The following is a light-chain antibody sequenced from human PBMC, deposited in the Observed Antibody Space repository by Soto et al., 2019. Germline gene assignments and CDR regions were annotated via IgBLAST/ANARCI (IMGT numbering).Light chain of an antibody. J-gene: IGKJ1*01. V-gene: IGKV3-15*01. CDR3: QQYNNWPPLT. CDR2: GAS. Sequence: EIVMTQSPATLSVSPGERATLSCRASQSVSSNLAWYQQKPGQAPRRLIYGASTRATGIPARFSGSGSGTEFTLTISSLQSADFAVYYCQQYNNWPPLTFGQGTKVEIK. CDR1: QSVSSN.